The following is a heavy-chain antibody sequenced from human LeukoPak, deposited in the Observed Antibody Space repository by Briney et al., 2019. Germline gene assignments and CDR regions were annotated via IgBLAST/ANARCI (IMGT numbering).Heavy chain of an antibody. D-gene: IGHD4-11*01. CDR1: GFTFSSYA. CDR2: ISYDGSNK. Sequence: GRSLRLSCAASGFTFSSYAMHWVRQAPGKGLEWVAVISYDGSNKYYADSVKGRFTISRDNSKNTLYLQMNSLRAEDTAVYYCAKDHYSNYYFDYWGQGTLVTVSS. CDR3: AKDHYSNYYFDY. V-gene: IGHV3-30*04. J-gene: IGHJ4*02.